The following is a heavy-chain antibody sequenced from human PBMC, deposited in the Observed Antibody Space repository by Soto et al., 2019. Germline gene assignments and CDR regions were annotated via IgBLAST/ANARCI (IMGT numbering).Heavy chain of an antibody. D-gene: IGHD3-3*01. CDR3: TRDLRTYYDFWSGSVDAFDI. J-gene: IGHJ3*02. V-gene: IGHV3-49*03. Sequence: LRLSCTASGFTFGDYTMSWFRQAPGKGLQWAGFIRGKAYGGTTEYAASVKGRFTISRDDSKSIAYLQMNSLKTEDTAVYYCTRDLRTYYDFWSGSVDAFDIWGQGTMVTVSS. CDR2: IRGKAYGGTT. CDR1: GFTFGDYT.